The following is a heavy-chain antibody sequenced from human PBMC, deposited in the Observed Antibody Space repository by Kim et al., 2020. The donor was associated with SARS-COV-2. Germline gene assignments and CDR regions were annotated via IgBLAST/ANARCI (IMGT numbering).Heavy chain of an antibody. Sequence: ASVKVSCKASGYRFSTYYIHWVRQAPGQGLEGMGIINPNGGSTTYAQKFQGRVTMTRDTSTSTVYMELSSLRSGDTAVCYCARDGCSTSMCYGGGNWFDP. V-gene: IGHV1-46*01. J-gene: IGHJ5*02. CDR1: GYRFSTYY. D-gene: IGHD2-2*01. CDR2: INPNGGST. CDR3: ARDGCSTSMCYGGGNWFDP.